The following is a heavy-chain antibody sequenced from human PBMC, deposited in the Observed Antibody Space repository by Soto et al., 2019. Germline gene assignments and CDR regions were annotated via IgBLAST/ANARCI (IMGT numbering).Heavy chain of an antibody. Sequence: QVHLVQSGGEVKKSGASVKVSCKASGYTFTSYGLSWVRQAPGQGLEWMGWISAYYDHPNYAQNLLDRVAMTTDTSTNTAYLELRSLRSDDTAVYYCARDRAVGDVGDACDIWGQGTMVTVSS. CDR1: GYTFTSYG. J-gene: IGHJ3*02. V-gene: IGHV1-18*01. CDR3: ARDRAVGDVGDACDI. CDR2: ISAYYDHP. D-gene: IGHD4-17*01.